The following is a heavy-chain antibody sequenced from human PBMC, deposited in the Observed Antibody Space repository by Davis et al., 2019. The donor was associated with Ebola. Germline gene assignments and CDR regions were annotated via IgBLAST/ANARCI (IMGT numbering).Heavy chain of an antibody. V-gene: IGHV1-3*01. CDR3: ARDDCTNGVCHFDY. D-gene: IGHD2-8*01. CDR1: GAAFSSYA. J-gene: IGHJ4*02. Sequence: ASVKLSCKASGAAFSSYAISWVRQAPGQRLEWMGWINAGNGNTKYSQKFQGRVTITRDTSASTAYMELSSLRSEDTAVYYCARDDCTNGVCHFDYWGQGTLVTVSS. CDR2: INAGNGNT.